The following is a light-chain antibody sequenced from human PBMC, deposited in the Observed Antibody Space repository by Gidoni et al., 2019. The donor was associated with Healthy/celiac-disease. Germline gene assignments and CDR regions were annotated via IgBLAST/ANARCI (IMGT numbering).Light chain of an antibody. Sequence: DIQKTTSPSSLSASVGDRVTITCRASQSIISYLNWYQQKPGKAPKLLIYAASSLQSGVPSRFSGSGSGTDFTLTISSLQPEDFATYYCQQSYSTPRTFGQXTKVEIK. CDR1: QSIISY. V-gene: IGKV1-39*01. CDR3: QQSYSTPRT. CDR2: AAS. J-gene: IGKJ1*01.